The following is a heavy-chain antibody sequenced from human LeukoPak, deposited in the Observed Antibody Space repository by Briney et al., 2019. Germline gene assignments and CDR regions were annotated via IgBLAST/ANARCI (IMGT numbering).Heavy chain of an antibody. CDR3: ARGPRITLIRGGQWYYYMDV. CDR2: ISPSGGST. CDR1: GYTFTIYY. D-gene: IGHD3-10*01. J-gene: IGHJ6*03. V-gene: IGHV1-46*01. Sequence: GASVKVSCKASGYTFTIYYIHWVRQAPGQGLEWMGLISPSGGSTNYARKFQGRVTMTRDTSTSTVYMELSSLRSEDTAVYYCARGPRITLIRGGQWYYYMDVWGKGTTVTISS.